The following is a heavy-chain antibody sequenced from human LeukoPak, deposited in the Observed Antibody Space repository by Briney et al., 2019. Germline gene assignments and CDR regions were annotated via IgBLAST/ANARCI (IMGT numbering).Heavy chain of an antibody. CDR1: GFTFSNAW. CDR2: IKSRTDGWTT. Sequence: PWGSLSLSCAASGFTFSNAWMSWVRQAPGKGLEWVGRIKSRTDGWTTDYAAPMKATFTISRDDSKNTLYLQMNSLKTDDTAVYNCTTGQLLWFGEGGQGTLVTVSS. D-gene: IGHD3-10*01. CDR3: TTGQLLWFGE. V-gene: IGHV3-15*01. J-gene: IGHJ4*02.